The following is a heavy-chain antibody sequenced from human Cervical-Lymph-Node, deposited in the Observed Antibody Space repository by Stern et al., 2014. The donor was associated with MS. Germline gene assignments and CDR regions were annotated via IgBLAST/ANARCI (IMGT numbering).Heavy chain of an antibody. J-gene: IGHJ6*02. CDR1: EFTFSTYN. Sequence: EVQLVESGGGLVQPGGSLRLSCVASEFTFSTYNMNWVRQAPGEGLEWVSYISSSGSTMYYADSVRGRFTISRDNAKNSLYLQMNSLRDEDTAVYYCARQYSDYYYYAMDVWGQGTTVTVSS. CDR2: ISSSGSTM. V-gene: IGHV3-48*02. D-gene: IGHD5-18*01. CDR3: ARQYSDYYYYAMDV.